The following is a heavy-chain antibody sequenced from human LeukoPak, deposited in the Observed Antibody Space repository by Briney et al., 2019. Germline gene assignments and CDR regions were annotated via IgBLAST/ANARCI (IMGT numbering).Heavy chain of an antibody. J-gene: IGHJ4*02. CDR1: GGSISSGGYY. V-gene: IGHV4-31*03. D-gene: IGHD4-17*01. CDR3: ARTTTVNYFDY. CDR2: IYYSGST. Sequence: QTLSLTCTVSGGSISSGGYYWSWIRQHPGKGLEWIGYIYYSGSTYYNPSLKSRVTISVDTSKNQFSLKLSSVTAADTAVYYCARTTTVNYFDYWGQGTLVTVSS.